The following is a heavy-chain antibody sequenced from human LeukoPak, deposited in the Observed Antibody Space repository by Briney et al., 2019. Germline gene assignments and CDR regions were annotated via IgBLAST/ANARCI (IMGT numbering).Heavy chain of an antibody. CDR3: ARNVLRYFDWLPRQDY. CDR2: IIPILGIA. J-gene: IGHJ4*02. Sequence: GASVKVSCKASGGTFSSYAISWVRQAPGQGLEWMGRIIPILGIANYAQKFQGRVTITADKSTSTAYMELSSLRSEDTAVYYCARNVLRYFDWLPRQDYWGQGTLVTVSS. CDR1: GGTFSSYA. V-gene: IGHV1-69*04. D-gene: IGHD3-9*01.